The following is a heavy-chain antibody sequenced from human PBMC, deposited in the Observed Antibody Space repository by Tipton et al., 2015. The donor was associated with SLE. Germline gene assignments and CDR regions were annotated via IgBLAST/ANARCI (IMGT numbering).Heavy chain of an antibody. J-gene: IGHJ6*03. D-gene: IGHD5-18*01. CDR2: RNQEDSVK. CDR3: ARDLTWKQIWSLGYMDV. V-gene: IGHV3-7*01. Sequence: GSLRLSCAVSGFAVSGYWMSWVRQVPGKGLGWVANRNQEDSVKFSVDSVKGRFTISGDSAKNSLSLQMNSLRVEDTGVYYCARDLTWKQIWSLGYMDVWGKGTTVTVSS. CDR1: GFAVSGYW.